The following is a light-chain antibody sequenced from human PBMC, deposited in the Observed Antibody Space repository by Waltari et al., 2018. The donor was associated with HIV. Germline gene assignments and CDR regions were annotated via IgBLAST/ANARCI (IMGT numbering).Light chain of an antibody. V-gene: IGLV1-47*01. J-gene: IGLJ3*02. Sequence: QSVLTQPPSAAGTPGQRVTISRSGHTPNTGNNSLYSYQQLLGTAPKVLIYRSNQRPSGVPDRFSGSKSGTSASLAISGLRSEDEADYYCSAWEDSLRGPVFGGGTKLIVL. CDR3: SAWEDSLRGPV. CDR1: TPNTGNNS. CDR2: RSN.